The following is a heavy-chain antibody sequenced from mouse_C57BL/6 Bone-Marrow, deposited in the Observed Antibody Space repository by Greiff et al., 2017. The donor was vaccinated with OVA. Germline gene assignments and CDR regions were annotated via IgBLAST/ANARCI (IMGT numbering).Heavy chain of an antibody. CDR1: GFTFSSYG. V-gene: IGHV5-6*01. J-gene: IGHJ2*01. Sequence: EVKLVASGGDLVKPGGSLKLSCAASGFTFSSYGMSWVRQTPDKRLEWVATISSGGSYTYYPDSVKGRFTISRDNAKNTLYRQMSSLKSEDTAMYYCARPPYFDYWGQGTTLTVSS. CDR3: ARPPYFDY. CDR2: ISSGGSYT.